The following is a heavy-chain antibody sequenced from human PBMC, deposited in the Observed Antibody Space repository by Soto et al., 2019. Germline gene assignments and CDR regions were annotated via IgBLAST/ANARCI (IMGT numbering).Heavy chain of an antibody. CDR2: INSDGTVA. Sequence: EVQLLESGGGLVQPGGSLRLSCAASGFTYESYAMSWVRQAPGKGLEWVSGINSDGTVAHYADSVKGRFAISRDNSKNTLSLEMNSLRVDDTGLYYCAISTGGFGGLFVVPSDYWGQGTLVTVSS. CDR3: AISTGGFGGLFVVPSDY. J-gene: IGHJ4*02. D-gene: IGHD3-16*01. V-gene: IGHV3-23*01. CDR1: GFTYESYA.